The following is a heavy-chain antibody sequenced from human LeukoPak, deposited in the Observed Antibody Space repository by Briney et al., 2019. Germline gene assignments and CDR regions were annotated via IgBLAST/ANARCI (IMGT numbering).Heavy chain of an antibody. Sequence: GGSLRLSCAASGFTFSSYSMNWVRQAPGKGLEWVSSISSSSSYIYYADSVKGRFTISRDNAKNSLYLQMNSLRAEDTAVYYCARDTGRSSGHAFDIWGQGTMVTVSS. V-gene: IGHV3-21*01. CDR1: GFTFSSYS. CDR2: ISSSSSYI. J-gene: IGHJ3*02. CDR3: ARDTGRSSGHAFDI. D-gene: IGHD2-15*01.